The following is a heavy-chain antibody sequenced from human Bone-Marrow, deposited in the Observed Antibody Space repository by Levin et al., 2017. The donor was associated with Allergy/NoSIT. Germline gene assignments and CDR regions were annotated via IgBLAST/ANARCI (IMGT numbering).Heavy chain of an antibody. CDR1: GSSFSSYT. Sequence: AASVKVSCKASGSSFSSYTFSWVRQAPGQGLEWMGRIIPILGITNYAQNFQGRVTITADKSTTTAYMDLSGLRSADTAMYYCVRENRLRGYFDPWGQGTLVTVSS. J-gene: IGHJ5*02. V-gene: IGHV1-69*04. CDR2: IIPILGIT. D-gene: IGHD5-12*01. CDR3: VRENRLRGYFDP.